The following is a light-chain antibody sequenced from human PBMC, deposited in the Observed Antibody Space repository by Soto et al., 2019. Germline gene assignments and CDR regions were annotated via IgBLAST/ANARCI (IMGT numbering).Light chain of an antibody. CDR3: SSYTSSSTRV. CDR1: SSDVGGYNY. Sequence: QAVVTQPASVSGSPGQSITISCTGTSSDVGGYNYVSWYQQHPGKAPKLMIYDVSNRPSGVSNRFSGSKSGSTASLTISGLQAEDEADYYCSSYTSSSTRVFGGGTKVTVL. CDR2: DVS. J-gene: IGLJ2*01. V-gene: IGLV2-14*01.